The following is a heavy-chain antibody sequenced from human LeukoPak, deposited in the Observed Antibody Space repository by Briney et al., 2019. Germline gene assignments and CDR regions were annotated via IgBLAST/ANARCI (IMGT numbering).Heavy chain of an antibody. CDR2: INPNSGGT. V-gene: IGHV1-2*04. CDR3: ARSYGETNYYYGMDV. J-gene: IGHJ6*02. D-gene: IGHD4-17*01. Sequence: GASVKVSCKASGYTFTSYGISWVRQAPGQGLEWMGWINPNSGGTNYAQKFQGWVTMTRDTSISTAYMELSRLRSDDTAVYYCARSYGETNYYYGMDVWGQGTTVTVSS. CDR1: GYTFTSYG.